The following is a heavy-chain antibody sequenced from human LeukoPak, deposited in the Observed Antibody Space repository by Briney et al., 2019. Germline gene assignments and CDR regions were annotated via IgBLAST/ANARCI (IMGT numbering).Heavy chain of an antibody. CDR2: VYDSGNT. CDR3: ARHRGVAAYDFCSGYSYWYFAL. D-gene: IGHD3-3*01. V-gene: IGHV4-39*01. J-gene: IGHJ2*01. CDR1: GGSISSSSYY. Sequence: PSETLSLTCTVSGGSISSSSYYWGWIRQPPGKGLEWIGSVYDSGNTYYNPSLKSRLTISVDTSKNQFSLNLSSVTAADTAVSYCARHRGVAAYDFCSGYSYWYFALWCRGTLVTVSS.